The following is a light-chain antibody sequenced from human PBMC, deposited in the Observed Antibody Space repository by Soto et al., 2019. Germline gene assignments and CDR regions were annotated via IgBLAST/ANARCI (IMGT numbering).Light chain of an antibody. Sequence: EIQMTQSPSTLSASVGDRVTITCRARQSINIWLAWYQQKPGKAPKLLIYDASILESGVPSRFSGSGSGTEFTLTISSLQPDDFATYYCQQYNSYRPFGQGTKVDNK. J-gene: IGKJ1*01. CDR2: DAS. V-gene: IGKV1-5*01. CDR1: QSINIW. CDR3: QQYNSYRP.